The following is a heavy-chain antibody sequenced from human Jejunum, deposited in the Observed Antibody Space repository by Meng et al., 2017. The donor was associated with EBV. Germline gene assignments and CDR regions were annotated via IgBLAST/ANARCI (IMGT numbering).Heavy chain of an antibody. CDR2: INQVGST. CDR1: TDFISSYEW. Sequence: QVQLQEPGPGLVKPSATLSLTCAASTDFISSYEWWSWVRQPPGKGLEWLGEINQVGSTYYNPSLKSRVTISIDTSKRQFSLRLNSMTAADTAVYYCARASSERLLDYWGQGTLVTVSS. CDR3: ARASSERLLDY. D-gene: IGHD1-14*01. V-gene: IGHV4-4*02. J-gene: IGHJ4*02.